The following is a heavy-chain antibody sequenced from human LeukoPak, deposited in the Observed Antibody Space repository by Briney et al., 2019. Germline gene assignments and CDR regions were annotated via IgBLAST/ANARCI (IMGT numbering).Heavy chain of an antibody. CDR3: AKHPTVRERILVAYSYYYYMDV. CDR2: ISGSGGST. D-gene: IGHD2-15*01. V-gene: IGHV3-23*01. CDR1: GFTFSNYW. Sequence: HPGGSLRLSCAASGFTFSNYWMHWVRQAPGKGLEWVSAISGSGGSTYYADSVKGRFTISRDNSKNTLYLQMNSLRAEDTAVYYCAKHPTVRERILVAYSYYYYMDVWGKGITVTVSS. J-gene: IGHJ6*03.